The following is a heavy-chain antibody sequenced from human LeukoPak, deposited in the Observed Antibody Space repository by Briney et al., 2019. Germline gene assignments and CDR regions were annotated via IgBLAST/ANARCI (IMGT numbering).Heavy chain of an antibody. Sequence: SETLSLTCTVSGGSISSYYWSWIRQPPGKGLEWIGYIYYSGSTNYNPSLKSRVTISVDTSKNQFSLKLSSVTAADTAVYYCARHREFIVRGGKPYNWFDPWGQGTLVTVSS. D-gene: IGHD4-23*01. CDR2: IYYSGST. V-gene: IGHV4-59*08. J-gene: IGHJ5*02. CDR1: GGSISSYY. CDR3: ARHREFIVRGGKPYNWFDP.